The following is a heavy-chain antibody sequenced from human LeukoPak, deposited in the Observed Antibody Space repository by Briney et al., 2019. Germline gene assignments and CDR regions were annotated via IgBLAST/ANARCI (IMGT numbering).Heavy chain of an antibody. Sequence: PGGSLRLSCAASGFTFSEHYMDWVRQTPGKGLEWIGRTRNKANSYITEYAASVKGRFTISRDESKNSLYLHMSSLKTEDTAVYFCARGETATFRGPYFDYWGQGTLVTVSS. CDR1: GFTFSEHY. D-gene: IGHD5-24*01. J-gene: IGHJ4*02. V-gene: IGHV3-72*01. CDR3: ARGETATFRGPYFDY. CDR2: TRNKANSYIT.